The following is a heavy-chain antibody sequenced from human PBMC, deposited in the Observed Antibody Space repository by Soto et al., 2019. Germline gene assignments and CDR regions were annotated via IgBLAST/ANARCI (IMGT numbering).Heavy chain of an antibody. CDR3: ARDCSSSSCYGYFQH. CDR2: ISGSGSTI. CDR1: AFTFSDYY. D-gene: IGHD2-2*01. Sequence: GGSLRLSCAASAFTFSDYYMSWVRQAPGKGLEWVSHISGSGSTIYFADSVKGRFTISRDNAKNSLYLQMNSLRAEDTAVYYCARDCSSSSCYGYFQHWGQGTRVTVSS. J-gene: IGHJ1*01. V-gene: IGHV3-11*01.